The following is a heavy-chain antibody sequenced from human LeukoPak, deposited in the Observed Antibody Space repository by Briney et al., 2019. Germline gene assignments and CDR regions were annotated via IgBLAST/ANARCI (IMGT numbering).Heavy chain of an antibody. J-gene: IGHJ5*02. D-gene: IGHD6-6*01. V-gene: IGHV1-18*01. CDR3: ARDRDYSSSSVSWVAWFDP. Sequence: ASVKVSCKASGYTFTSYGISWVRQAPGQGLEWMGWISAYNGNTNYAQKLQGRVTMTTDTSTSTAYMELSSLRSEDTAVYYCARDRDYSSSSVSWVAWFDPWGQGTLVTVSS. CDR1: GYTFTSYG. CDR2: ISAYNGNT.